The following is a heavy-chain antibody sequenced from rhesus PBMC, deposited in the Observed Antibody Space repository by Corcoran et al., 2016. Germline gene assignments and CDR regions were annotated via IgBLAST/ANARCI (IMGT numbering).Heavy chain of an antibody. CDR2: ISGSGGTT. D-gene: IGHD3-3*01. V-gene: IGHV4-173*01. CDR3: AKGWRYFDL. J-gene: IGHJ2*01. CDR1: GGSLSSNY. Sequence: QVQLQESGPGLVKPSETLSLTCAVSGGSLSSNYWNWIRQPPGKGLEWIGRISGSGGTTDSTPPLKSRVTISTATSKNQFSLKLRAVPAADTAVYYCAKGWRYFDLWGPGTPITISS.